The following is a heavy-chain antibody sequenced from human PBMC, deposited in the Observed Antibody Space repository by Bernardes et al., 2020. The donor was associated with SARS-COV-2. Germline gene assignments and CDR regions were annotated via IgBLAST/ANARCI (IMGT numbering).Heavy chain of an antibody. Sequence: ASVKVSCKASGYTFTGYYMHWVRQAPGQGLEWMGWINPNSGGTNYAQKFQGRVTMTRDTSIRTAYMELSRLRSDDTAVYYCARGELWTPHYTNGMDVWGQGTTVTVSS. J-gene: IGHJ6*02. D-gene: IGHD5-18*01. CDR3: ARGELWTPHYTNGMDV. CDR2: INPNSGGT. CDR1: GYTFTGYY. V-gene: IGHV1-2*02.